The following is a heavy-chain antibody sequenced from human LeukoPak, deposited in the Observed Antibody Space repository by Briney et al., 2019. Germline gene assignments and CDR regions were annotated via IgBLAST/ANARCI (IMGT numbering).Heavy chain of an antibody. CDR3: ARSEYMDV. CDR2: IYYSGST. Sequence: KPSETLSLTCTVSGGSIGSYYWGWIRQPPGKGLEWIGYIYYSGSTNYNPSLKSRVTISVDTSKNQFSLKLSSVTAADTAVYYCARSEYMDVWGKGTTVTVSS. J-gene: IGHJ6*03. V-gene: IGHV4-59*01. CDR1: GGSIGSYY.